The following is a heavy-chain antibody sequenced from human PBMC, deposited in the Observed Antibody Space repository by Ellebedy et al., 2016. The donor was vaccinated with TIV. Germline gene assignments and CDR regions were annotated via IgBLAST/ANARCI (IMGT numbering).Heavy chain of an antibody. D-gene: IGHD6-19*01. J-gene: IGHJ4*02. CDR2: ITGSGGDT. CDR3: AKGLSSDYSSGWYDY. CDR1: GFTFSRYA. Sequence: PGGSLRPSCAAPGFTFSRYAMSWVRQAPGKGLEWVPVITGSGGDTYYSDSVNGRFTISRDNSKNTLSLQMNSLRVEDTAVYYCAKGLSSDYSSGWYDYWGQGTLVTVSS. V-gene: IGHV3-23*01.